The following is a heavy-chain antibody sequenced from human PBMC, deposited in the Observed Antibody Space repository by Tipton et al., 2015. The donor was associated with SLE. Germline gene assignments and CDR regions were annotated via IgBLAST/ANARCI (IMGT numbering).Heavy chain of an antibody. Sequence: SLRLSCTTSGFNFSENAMVWVRQAPGRGLEWVGLVRSNLYGGTTEYAASVRGRFTISRDDSRGIAYLQMNSLKTEDTALYYCTKDQPQPCGSLYYFDSWGQGTLVSVSS. CDR2: VRSNLYGGTT. CDR3: TKDQPQPCGSLYYFDS. D-gene: IGHD2-2*01. CDR1: GFNFSENA. V-gene: IGHV3-49*04. J-gene: IGHJ4*02.